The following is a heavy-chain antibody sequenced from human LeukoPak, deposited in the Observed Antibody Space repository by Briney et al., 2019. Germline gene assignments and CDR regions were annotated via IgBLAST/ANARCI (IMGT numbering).Heavy chain of an antibody. CDR2: ISGSGGST. D-gene: IGHD3-10*01. V-gene: IGHV3-23*01. CDR1: GFTFSSYA. CDR3: AKGLWFGELSWFDP. Sequence: GGSLRLSCAASGFTFSSYAMSWVRQAPGKGLEWVSAISGSGGSTYYADAVKGRFTISRDNSKNTLYLQMNSLRAEDTAVYYCAKGLWFGELSWFDPWGQRTLVTVSS. J-gene: IGHJ5*02.